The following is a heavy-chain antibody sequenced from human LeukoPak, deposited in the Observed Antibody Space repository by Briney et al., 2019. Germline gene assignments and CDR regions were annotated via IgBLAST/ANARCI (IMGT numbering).Heavy chain of an antibody. CDR2: IYYSGST. V-gene: IGHV4-59*01. CDR1: GGSISSYY. J-gene: IGHJ5*02. D-gene: IGHD1-20*01. Sequence: RTSETLSLTCTVSGGSISSYYWSWIRQPPGKGLEWIGSIYYSGSTNYNPSLKSRVTISVDTSKNQFSLKLSSVTAADTAVYYCARDSGITGTTRFDPWGQGTLVTVSS. CDR3: ARDSGITGTTRFDP.